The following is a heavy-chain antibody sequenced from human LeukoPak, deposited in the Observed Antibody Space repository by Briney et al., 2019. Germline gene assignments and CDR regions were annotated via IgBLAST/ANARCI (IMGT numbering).Heavy chain of an antibody. Sequence: APVKVSCKASGYTFTGYYMHWVRQAPGQGLEWMGWINPNSGGTNYAQKFQGRVTMTRDTSISTAYMELSRLRSDDTAVYYCARGYCSSTSCYDYYYYYMDVWGKGTTVTISS. CDR2: INPNSGGT. CDR1: GYTFTGYY. J-gene: IGHJ6*03. V-gene: IGHV1-2*02. CDR3: ARGYCSSTSCYDYYYYYMDV. D-gene: IGHD2-2*01.